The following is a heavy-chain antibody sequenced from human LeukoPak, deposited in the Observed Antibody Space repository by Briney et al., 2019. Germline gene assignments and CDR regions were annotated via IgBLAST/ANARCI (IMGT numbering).Heavy chain of an antibody. J-gene: IGHJ4*02. D-gene: IGHD3-10*01. V-gene: IGHV3-48*01. CDR3: AKRGLKEFDY. CDR2: ISSSSSTI. Sequence: PGGSLRLSCAASGFTFSSYSMNWVRQAPGKGLEWVSYISSSSSTIYYADSVKGRFTISRDNSKNTLYLQMNSLRADDTAVYYCAKRGLKEFDYWGQGTLVTVSS. CDR1: GFTFSSYS.